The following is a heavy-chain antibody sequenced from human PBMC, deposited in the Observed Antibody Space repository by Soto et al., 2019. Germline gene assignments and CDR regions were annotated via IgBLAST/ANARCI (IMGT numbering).Heavy chain of an antibody. V-gene: IGHV3-30*18. D-gene: IGHD6-13*01. CDR2: ISYDGSNK. Sequence: GGSLRLSCAASGFTFSSYGMHWVRQAPGKGLEWVAVISYDGSNKYYADSVKGRFTISRDNSKNTLYLQMNSLRAEDTAVYYCAKDPFRSSWYSYYYYGMDVWGQGTTVTVSS. CDR1: GFTFSSYG. J-gene: IGHJ6*02. CDR3: AKDPFRSSWYSYYYYGMDV.